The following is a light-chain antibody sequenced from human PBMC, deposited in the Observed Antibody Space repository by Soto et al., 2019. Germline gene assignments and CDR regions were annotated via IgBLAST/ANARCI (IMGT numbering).Light chain of an antibody. CDR3: EQSYITPPIT. J-gene: IGKJ5*01. V-gene: IGKV1-39*01. CDR1: QDIYTF. Sequence: DIQMTQSPSSLSASVGDRVTIACRASQDIYTFLNWYQQKPGKAPKLLIFGASSLQSGVPSRFSGSGSGTVFTLTISSLQPEDFATYYCEQSYITPPITFGQGTRLEI. CDR2: GAS.